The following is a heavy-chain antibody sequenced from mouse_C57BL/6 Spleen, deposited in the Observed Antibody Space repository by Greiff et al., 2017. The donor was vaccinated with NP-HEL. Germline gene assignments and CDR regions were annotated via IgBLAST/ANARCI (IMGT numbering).Heavy chain of an antibody. CDR1: GYTFTSYW. J-gene: IGHJ3*01. V-gene: IGHV1-59*01. Sequence: QVQLQQPGAELVRPGTSVKLSCKASGYTFTSYWMHWVKQRPGQGLEWIGVIDPSDSYTNYNQKFKGKATLTVDTSSSTAYMQLSSLTSDDSAVYYCARAGYDYSFAYWGQGTLVTVSA. CDR3: ARAGYDYSFAY. D-gene: IGHD2-4*01. CDR2: IDPSDSYT.